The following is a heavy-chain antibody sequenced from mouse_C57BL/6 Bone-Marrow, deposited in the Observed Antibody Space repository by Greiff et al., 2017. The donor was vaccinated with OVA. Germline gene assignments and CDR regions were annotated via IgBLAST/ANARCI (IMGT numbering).Heavy chain of an antibody. Sequence: VQLKESGAELVRPGASVKLSCTASGFNIKDDYMHWVKQRPEQGLEWIGWIDPENGDTEYASKFQGKATITTDTSSNTAYLQLSSLTSEDTAVYYCTPNCCAYWGQGTLVTVSA. J-gene: IGHJ3*01. CDR1: GFNIKDDY. V-gene: IGHV14-4*01. CDR3: TPNCCAY. D-gene: IGHD4-1*01. CDR2: IDPENGDT.